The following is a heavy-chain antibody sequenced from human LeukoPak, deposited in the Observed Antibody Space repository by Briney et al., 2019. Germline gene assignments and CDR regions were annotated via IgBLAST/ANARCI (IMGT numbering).Heavy chain of an antibody. Sequence: GGSLRLSCAAPGFTFSSYAMSWVRQAPGKGLEWVAFIPYDGANKYYADSVKGRLIISRDNSKNTLYLHMNSLRPEDTAVYYCAKDSSYYGMDVWGQGTTVTVSS. CDR2: IPYDGANK. V-gene: IGHV3-30*02. CDR3: AKDSSYYGMDV. J-gene: IGHJ6*02. CDR1: GFTFSSYA.